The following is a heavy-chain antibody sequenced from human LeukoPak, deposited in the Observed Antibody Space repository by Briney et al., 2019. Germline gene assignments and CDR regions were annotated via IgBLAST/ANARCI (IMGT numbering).Heavy chain of an antibody. CDR2: LYPGDSDT. V-gene: IGHV5-51*01. Sequence: GEPLQISCQGSGYRFTSYWTGWVRQMPGKGPDWMGILYPGDSDTRYSPSFQGPVTISADKSIRTAYLQWSSLKASDTAMYYCARGGFYGGNSGWDYWGQGTLVSVSS. D-gene: IGHD4-23*01. J-gene: IGHJ4*02. CDR1: GYRFTSYW. CDR3: ARGGFYGGNSGWDY.